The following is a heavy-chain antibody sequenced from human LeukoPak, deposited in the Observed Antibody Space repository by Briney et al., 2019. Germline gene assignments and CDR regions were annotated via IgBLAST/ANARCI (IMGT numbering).Heavy chain of an antibody. CDR3: ARESQGYCSGGSCYPDY. CDR2: INPSGGST. D-gene: IGHD2-15*01. CDR1: GYTFTSYY. V-gene: IGHV1-46*01. Sequence: GASVKVSCKASGYTFTSYYMHWVRQAPGQGLEWRGIINPSGGSTSYAQKFQGRVTMTRDTSTSTVYMELSSLRSEDTAVYYCARESQGYCSGGSCYPDYWGQGTLVTVSS. J-gene: IGHJ4*02.